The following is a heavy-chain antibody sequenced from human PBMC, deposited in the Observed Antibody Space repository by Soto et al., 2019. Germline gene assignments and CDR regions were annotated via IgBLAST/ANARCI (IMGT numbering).Heavy chain of an antibody. CDR3: ARVNITGWLIDY. CDR1: DGSISGGDYS. Sequence: PSETLSLTRTVSDGSISGGDYSWSWIRKPPGKGLEWIGYIYYSGSTYYNPSLKSRLTISVDTSKNHFSLKLSSVTAADTAVYYCARVNITGWLIDYWGQGTLVTVSS. J-gene: IGHJ4*02. V-gene: IGHV4-30-4*08. CDR2: IYYSGST. D-gene: IGHD3-3*01.